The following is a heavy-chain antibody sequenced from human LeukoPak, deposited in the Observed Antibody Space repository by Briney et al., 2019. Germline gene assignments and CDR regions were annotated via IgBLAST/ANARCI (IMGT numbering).Heavy chain of an antibody. Sequence: PSETLSLTCTVSGGSISSYYWSWIRQPPGKGLEWIGYIYYSGSTNYNPSLKSRVTISVDTSKNQFSLKLSSVTAADTAVYYCARDKEPLTMVRGVTIGYWGQGTLVTVSS. J-gene: IGHJ4*02. V-gene: IGHV4-59*01. CDR1: GGSISSYY. D-gene: IGHD3-10*01. CDR3: ARDKEPLTMVRGVTIGY. CDR2: IYYSGST.